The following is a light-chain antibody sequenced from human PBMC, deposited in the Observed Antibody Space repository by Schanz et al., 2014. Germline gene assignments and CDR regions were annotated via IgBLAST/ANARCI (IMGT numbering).Light chain of an antibody. CDR3: QQYGRSPRFT. J-gene: IGKJ3*01. CDR2: GAS. CDR1: QSVSST. V-gene: IGKV3-20*01. Sequence: EIVMTQSPATLSLSPGERATLSCRASQSVSSTLAWYQQKPGQAPRLLIFGASSRATGVPDRFSASGSGTDFTLTISRLEPEDFAVYYCQQYGRSPRFTFGPGTKVEVK.